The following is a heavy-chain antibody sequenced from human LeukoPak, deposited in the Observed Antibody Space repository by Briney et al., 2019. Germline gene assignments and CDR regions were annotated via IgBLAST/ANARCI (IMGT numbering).Heavy chain of an antibody. CDR2: VFYSGTT. D-gene: IGHD6-13*01. V-gene: IGHV4-59*01. CDR3: ARSLGYSDAWYNY. CDR1: GGSFSGYY. Sequence: MSSETLSLTCAVYGGSFSGYYWNWIRQPPGKGLEWIGYVFYSGTTNYNPSLKSRVTISVDASKNNFSLKLNSVTAADTAVYYCARSLGYSDAWYNYWGQGTLVTVSS. J-gene: IGHJ4*02.